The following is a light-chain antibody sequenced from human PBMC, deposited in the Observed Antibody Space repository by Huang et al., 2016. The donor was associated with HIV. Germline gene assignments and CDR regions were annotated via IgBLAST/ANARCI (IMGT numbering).Light chain of an antibody. CDR2: GAS. V-gene: IGKV1-12*01. CDR3: QQVDTFPWT. J-gene: IGKJ1*01. CDR1: QGITNW. Sequence: IQMTQSPSSVSASVGDRVTLTCRASQGITNWLAWYQQKLGKAPRLLIDGASSLERGVPSRFSGSGSGTDFTLTISSLQPEDFATYYCQQVDTFPWTFGQGTRVEIK.